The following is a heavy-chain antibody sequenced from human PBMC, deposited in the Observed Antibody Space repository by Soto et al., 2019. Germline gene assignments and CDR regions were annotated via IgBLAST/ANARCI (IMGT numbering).Heavy chain of an antibody. J-gene: IGHJ4*02. Sequence: EVQLLESGGGLVQPGGSLRLSCAASGFTFSNYAVTWVRQAPGKGLEWVSTISGSGGSTYYADSVKGRFTISRDNSKNTLYLQMNSLRAEETAVYYCAKDQGSSWYEIGYWGQGTLVTVSS. CDR2: ISGSGGST. V-gene: IGHV3-23*01. CDR1: GFTFSNYA. CDR3: AKDQGSSWYEIGY. D-gene: IGHD6-13*01.